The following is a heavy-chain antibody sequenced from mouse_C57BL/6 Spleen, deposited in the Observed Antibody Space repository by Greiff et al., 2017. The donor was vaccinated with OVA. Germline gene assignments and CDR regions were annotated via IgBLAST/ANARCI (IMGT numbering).Heavy chain of an antibody. D-gene: IGHD1-1*01. CDR1: GYSITRGYY. Sequence: DVQLQESGPGLVKPSQSLSLTCSVTGYSITRGYYWNWIRQFPGNKLEWMGYISYDGSNNYNPSLKNRISITRDTSKNQFFLKLNSVTTEDTATYYCAREGITTVVEDYFDYWGQGTTLTVSS. J-gene: IGHJ2*01. CDR3: AREGITTVVEDYFDY. CDR2: ISYDGSN. V-gene: IGHV3-6*01.